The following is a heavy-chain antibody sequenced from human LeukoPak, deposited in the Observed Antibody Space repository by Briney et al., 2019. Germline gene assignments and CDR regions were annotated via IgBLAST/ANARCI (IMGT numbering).Heavy chain of an antibody. J-gene: IGHJ4*02. Sequence: GGSLRLSCAASGFTFSTYALHWVRQVPGKGLEYVSAISSIGGTTYYANSVKGRFTISRDNSKNTLYLQMGSLKPEDTAVYYCARVGDNTAFDYWGQRTLVTVSS. D-gene: IGHD2-21*01. CDR1: GFTFSTYA. CDR2: ISSIGGTT. V-gene: IGHV3-64*01. CDR3: ARVGDNTAFDY.